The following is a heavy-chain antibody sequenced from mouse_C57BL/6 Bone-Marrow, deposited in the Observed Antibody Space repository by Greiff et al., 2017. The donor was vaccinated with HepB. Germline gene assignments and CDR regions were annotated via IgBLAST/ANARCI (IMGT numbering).Heavy chain of an antibody. J-gene: IGHJ2*01. D-gene: IGHD2-12*01. CDR2: IRLKSDNYAT. CDR3: TVSILYYFDY. CDR1: GFTFSNYW. Sequence: EVKLVESGGGLVQPGGSMKLSCVASGFTFSNYWMNWVRQSPEKGLEWVAQIRLKSDNYATHYAESVKGRFTISRDDSKSSVYLQMNNLRAEDTGIYYCTVSILYYFDYWGQGTTLTVSS. V-gene: IGHV6-3*01.